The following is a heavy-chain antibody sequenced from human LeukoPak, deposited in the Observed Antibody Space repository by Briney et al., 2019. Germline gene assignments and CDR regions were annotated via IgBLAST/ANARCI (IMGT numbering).Heavy chain of an antibody. CDR3: AELGITMIGGV. D-gene: IGHD3-10*02. CDR2: ISYDGINK. V-gene: IGHV3-30*04. CDR1: GFTFSSYA. J-gene: IGHJ6*04. Sequence: GGSLRLSCAASGFTFSSYAMHWVRQAPGKGLEWVAIISYDGINKYYADSVKGRFTISRDNAKNSLYLQMNSLRAEDTAVYYCAELGITMIGGVWGKGTTVTISS.